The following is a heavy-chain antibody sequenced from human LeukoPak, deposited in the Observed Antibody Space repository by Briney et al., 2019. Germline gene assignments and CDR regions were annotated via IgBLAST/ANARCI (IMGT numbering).Heavy chain of an antibody. CDR3: ARVLYYYYYMDV. CDR2: IYTSGST. D-gene: IGHD3-10*01. CDR1: GGSISSYY. V-gene: IGHV4-4*07. Sequence: SETLSLTCTVSGGSISSYYWSWIRQPAGKGLEWIGRIYTSGSTNYNPSLKSRVTISVDTSKNQFSLKLSSVTAADTAVYCCARVLYYYYYMDVWGKGTTVTVSS. J-gene: IGHJ6*03.